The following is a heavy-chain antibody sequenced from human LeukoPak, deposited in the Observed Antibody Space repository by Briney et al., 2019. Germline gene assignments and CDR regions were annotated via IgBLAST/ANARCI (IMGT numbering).Heavy chain of an antibody. V-gene: IGHV4-34*01. CDR2: INHSGST. CDR1: GGSFSGYY. CDR3: ARVPYSSSWYLLVYFDY. Sequence: SETLSLTCAVYGGSFSGYYWSWIRQPPGKGLEWIGEINHSGSTNYNPSLTSRVTISVDTSKNQFSLKLSSVTAADTAVYYCARVPYSSSWYLLVYFDYWGQGTLVTVSS. D-gene: IGHD6-13*01. J-gene: IGHJ4*02.